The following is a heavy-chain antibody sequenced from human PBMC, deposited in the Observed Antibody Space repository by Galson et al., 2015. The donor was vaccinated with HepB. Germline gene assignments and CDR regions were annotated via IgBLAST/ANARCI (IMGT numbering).Heavy chain of an antibody. CDR1: GFIFSSYN. CDR3: ATPNIMGATYLFDY. D-gene: IGHD1-26*01. J-gene: IGHJ4*02. Sequence: SLRLSCAASGFIFSSYNMNWVRQAPGKGLEWVSSISSSSSYINYADSVKGRFTISRDNAKNSLYLQMNNLRAEDTAVYYCATPNIMGATYLFDYWGQGTLVTVSS. CDR2: ISSSSSYI. V-gene: IGHV3-21*01.